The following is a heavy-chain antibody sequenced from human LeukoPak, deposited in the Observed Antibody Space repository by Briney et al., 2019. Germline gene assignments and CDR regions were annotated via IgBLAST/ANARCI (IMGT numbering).Heavy chain of an antibody. CDR3: ANRLSYNSAIDY. J-gene: IGHJ4*02. Sequence: GGSLRLSCAASGFTVSSNYMTWVHQAPGKGLEWVSVIYSGGSTYYADSVKGRFTISRDNSKNTLYLQMNSLRAEDTAVYYCANRLSYNSAIDYWGQGTLVTVSS. CDR2: IYSGGST. D-gene: IGHD3-16*02. V-gene: IGHV3-53*01. CDR1: GFTVSSNY.